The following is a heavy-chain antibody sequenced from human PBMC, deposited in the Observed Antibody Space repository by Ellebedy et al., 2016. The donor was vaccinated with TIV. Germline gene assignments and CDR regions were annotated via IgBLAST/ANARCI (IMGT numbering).Heavy chain of an antibody. CDR3: ARGRTTMITNPKYFDY. CDR1: GDSISNSNFY. V-gene: IGHV4-39*07. Sequence: GSLRLXXTVSGDSISNSNFYWGWVRQPPGKGLEWIGHVYYSGTTHYNPSLKSPVTMSVDTSKNQFSLKLTSVTAADTAVYYCARGRTTMITNPKYFDYWGHGTPLTVSS. CDR2: VYYSGTT. J-gene: IGHJ4*01. D-gene: IGHD3-16*01.